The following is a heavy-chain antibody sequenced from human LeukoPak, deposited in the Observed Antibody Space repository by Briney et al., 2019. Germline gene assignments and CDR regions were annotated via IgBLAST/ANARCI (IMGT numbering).Heavy chain of an antibody. CDR1: GFTFSRCA. Sequence: GGSLRLSCAASGFTFSRCAMSWVRQAPGKGLEWVSGISGSGGSTYYADSVKGRFTISRDNAENSLYLQMNSLRDEDTAVYYCARAMRSGYDYWGQGTLVTVSS. CDR3: ARAMRSGYDY. J-gene: IGHJ4*02. D-gene: IGHD5-12*01. CDR2: ISGSGGST. V-gene: IGHV3-23*01.